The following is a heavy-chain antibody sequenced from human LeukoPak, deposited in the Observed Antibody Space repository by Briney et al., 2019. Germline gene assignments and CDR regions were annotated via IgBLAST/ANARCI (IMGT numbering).Heavy chain of an antibody. D-gene: IGHD6-19*01. CDR1: GFTFSSYD. V-gene: IGHV3-13*04. Sequence: PGGSLRLSCAASGFTFSSYDMHWVRQATGKGLEWVSAIGSTGDTYYPGSVKGRLTISRENAKNSLYLQMNSLRAGDTAVYYCARGNGYSSGWYEGDYWGQGTLVTVSS. CDR3: ARGNGYSSGWYEGDY. J-gene: IGHJ4*02. CDR2: IGSTGDT.